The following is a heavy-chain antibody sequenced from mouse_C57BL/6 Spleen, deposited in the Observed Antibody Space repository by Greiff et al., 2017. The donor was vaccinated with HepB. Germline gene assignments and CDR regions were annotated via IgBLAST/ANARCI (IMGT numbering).Heavy chain of an antibody. Sequence: QVQLQQPGAELVKPGASVKLSCKASGYTFTSYWMQWVKQRPGQGLEWIGEIDPSDSYTNYKQKFKGKATLTVDTSSSPAYMQLSSLTAEDSAVYDCARASTRYFDVWGTGTTVTVSS. CDR1: GYTFTSYW. V-gene: IGHV1-50*01. CDR2: IDPSDSYT. D-gene: IGHD6-1*01. CDR3: ARASTRYFDV. J-gene: IGHJ1*03.